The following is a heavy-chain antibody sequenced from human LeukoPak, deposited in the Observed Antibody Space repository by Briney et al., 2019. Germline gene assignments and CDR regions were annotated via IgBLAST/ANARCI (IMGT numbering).Heavy chain of an antibody. D-gene: IGHD4-23*01. CDR3: ARVTSDAFDI. CDR1: GGSISSYY. CDR2: IYYSGST. Sequence: SETLSLTCTVSGGSISSYYWSWIRQPPGKGLEWIGYIYYSGSTKYNPSLKSRVTISVDTSKNQFSLKLSSVTAADTAVYYCARVTSDAFDIWGQGTMVTVSS. V-gene: IGHV4-59*12. J-gene: IGHJ3*02.